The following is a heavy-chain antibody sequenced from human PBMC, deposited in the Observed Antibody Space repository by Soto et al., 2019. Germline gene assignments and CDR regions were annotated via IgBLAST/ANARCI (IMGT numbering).Heavy chain of an antibody. J-gene: IGHJ6*02. Sequence: PGGSLRLSCAASGFTVSSNYMSWVRQAPGKGLEWVSVIYSGGSTYYADSVKGRFTISRDNSKNTLYLQINSLRAEDTAVYYCARDTPAAAGYYYGMDVWGQGTTVTVSS. V-gene: IGHV3-53*01. D-gene: IGHD6-13*01. CDR3: ARDTPAAAGYYYGMDV. CDR2: IYSGGST. CDR1: GFTVSSNY.